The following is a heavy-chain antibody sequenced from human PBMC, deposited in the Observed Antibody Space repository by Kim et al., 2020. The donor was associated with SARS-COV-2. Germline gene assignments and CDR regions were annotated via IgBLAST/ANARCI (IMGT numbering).Heavy chain of an antibody. CDR3: AKERGYSYGNYMDV. Sequence: GGSLRLSCAASGFIFSSHAMHWVRQAPGKGLEWVAVTSYDATNKYYADSVKGRFTISRDNSKNTVYLQMNSLRAEDTAVYYCAKERGYSYGNYMDVWGQGTTVTVSS. CDR2: TSYDATNK. CDR1: GFIFSSHA. J-gene: IGHJ6*03. V-gene: IGHV3-33*05. D-gene: IGHD5-18*01.